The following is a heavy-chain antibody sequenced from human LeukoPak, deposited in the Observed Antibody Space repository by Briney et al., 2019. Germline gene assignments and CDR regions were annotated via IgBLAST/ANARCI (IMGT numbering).Heavy chain of an antibody. CDR3: ATGAIGVAGPHY. J-gene: IGHJ4*02. V-gene: IGHV5-51*01. CDR2: IYPGDSDS. CDR1: GYSFTTYW. Sequence: GESLKISCRGSGYSFTTYWLGWVRQMPGKGLEWMGIIYPGDSDSRYSPSFQGQVTISADKSISTAYLQWSSLKASDSAMYYCATGAIGVAGPHYWGQGTLLTVSS. D-gene: IGHD6-19*01.